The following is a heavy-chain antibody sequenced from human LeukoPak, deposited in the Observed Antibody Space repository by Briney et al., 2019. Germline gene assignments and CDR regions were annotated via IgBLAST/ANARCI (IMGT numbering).Heavy chain of an antibody. CDR3: ARTPRGYCSSTSCYVFDY. V-gene: IGHV4-31*03. J-gene: IGHJ4*02. CDR2: IYYSGST. D-gene: IGHD2-2*01. Sequence: SETLSLTCTVSGGSISSGGYYWSWIRQHPGKGLEWIGYIYYSGSTYYNPSLKSRVTISVDTSKNQFSLKLSSVTAADTAVYCCARTPRGYCSSTSCYVFDYWGQGTLVTVSS. CDR1: GGSISSGGYY.